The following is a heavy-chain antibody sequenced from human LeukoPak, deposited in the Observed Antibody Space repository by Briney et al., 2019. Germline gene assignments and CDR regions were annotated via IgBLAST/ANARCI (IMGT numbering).Heavy chain of an antibody. Sequence: GGSLRLSCAASGFTFSSYWMSWVRQAPGKALEWVANIKQDGSEKYYVDSVKGRFTISRDNAKNSLYLQMNSLRAEDTAVSSCARRLIYYYVGSGFTWNCFDPGGQEPLFTVSS. CDR1: GFTFSSYW. J-gene: IGHJ5*02. V-gene: IGHV3-7*01. CDR2: IKQDGSEK. D-gene: IGHD3-22*01. CDR3: ARRLIYYYVGSGFTWNCFDP.